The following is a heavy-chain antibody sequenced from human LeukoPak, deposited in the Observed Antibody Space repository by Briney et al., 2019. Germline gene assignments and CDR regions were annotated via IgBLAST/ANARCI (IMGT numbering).Heavy chain of an antibody. CDR2: FDYSGST. D-gene: IGHD4-17*01. V-gene: IGHV4-39*07. Sequence: SSETLSLTCTVSGGSISSRPYYWGWIRQPPGKGLEWLGSFDYSGSTYYKPSLKSRVTISVDTSKNQFSLKLSSVTAADTAVYYCATGGGGYGDYQTKYWGQGTLVTVSS. J-gene: IGHJ4*02. CDR3: ATGGGGYGDYQTKY. CDR1: GGSISSRPYY.